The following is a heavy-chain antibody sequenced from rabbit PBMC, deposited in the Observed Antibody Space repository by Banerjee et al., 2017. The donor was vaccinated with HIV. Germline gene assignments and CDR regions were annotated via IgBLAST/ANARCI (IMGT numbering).Heavy chain of an antibody. Sequence: QQQLEESGGGLVQPEGSLTLTCTASGFDFSSNAMCWVRPAPGKGLELIACIGTSSGITRYASWLNCRFPISRSTSLNTVTLQMNSLTGADAAAYFCARDLAVVSGWNVGLGGPGSLFTDS. CDR3: ARDLAVVSGWNVGL. CDR1: GFDFSSNA. V-gene: IGHV1S47*01. CDR2: IGTSSGIT. D-gene: IGHD4-1*01. J-gene: IGHJ4*01.